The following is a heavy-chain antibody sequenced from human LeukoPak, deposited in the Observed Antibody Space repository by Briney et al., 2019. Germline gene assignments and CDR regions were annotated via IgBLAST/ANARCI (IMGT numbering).Heavy chain of an antibody. CDR2: IIPNSGGT. V-gene: IGHV1-2*06. J-gene: IGHJ4*02. Sequence: GESLKVSCKASGYPFTGYYMHWVRQAPGQGLEWMGRIIPNSGGTNSGQKFQGRLTMTRDTYISTASMELSRLSSDDAAVYYCARGDYDTSGYEFDYWGQGTLVTVSA. CDR1: GYPFTGYY. D-gene: IGHD3-22*01. CDR3: ARGDYDTSGYEFDY.